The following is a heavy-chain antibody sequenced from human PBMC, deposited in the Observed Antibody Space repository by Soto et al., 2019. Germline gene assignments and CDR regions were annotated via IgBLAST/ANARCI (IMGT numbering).Heavy chain of an antibody. V-gene: IGHV2-5*01. J-gene: IGHJ5*02. CDR1: GFSLSTSGVG. D-gene: IGHD3-10*02. CDR2: IYWNDDK. CDR3: AHSLSSRWSGGNWFDP. Sequence: CAPTLVNPTHTLTLTGTFSGFSLSTSGVGVGWIRQPQGKALEWLALIYWNDDKRYSPSLKSRLTITKDTSKNQLVLTTTNMDPVDTAPYYCAHSLSSRWSGGNWFDPWGQGTLVTVSS.